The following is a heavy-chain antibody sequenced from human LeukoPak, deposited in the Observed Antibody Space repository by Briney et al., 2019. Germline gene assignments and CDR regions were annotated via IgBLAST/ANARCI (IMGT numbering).Heavy chain of an antibody. CDR3: ARHERIRGVH. D-gene: IGHD3-10*01. V-gene: IGHV4-38-2*01. CDR2: IYHSGST. J-gene: IGHJ4*02. CDR1: GYSISSGYY. Sequence: PSETLSLTCAVSGYSISSGYYWGWIRQPPGKGLEWIGSIYHSGSTYYNPSLKSRVTISVDTSKNQFSLKLSSVTAADTAVYYCARHERIRGVHWGQGTLVTVSS.